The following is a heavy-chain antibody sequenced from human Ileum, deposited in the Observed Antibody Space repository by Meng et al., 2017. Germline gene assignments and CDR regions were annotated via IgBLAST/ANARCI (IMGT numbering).Heavy chain of an antibody. V-gene: IGHV3-23*01. Sequence: GESLKISCAASGFTFSSKAMSWVRQAPGKGLEWVSDISGSGGGTYYADSVKGRFTISRDNSKNTLYLEMNSLRAEDTAVYYCAKDLGGIPGRGYHYYGMDVWGQGTTVTVSS. CDR1: GFTFSSKA. J-gene: IGHJ6*02. CDR2: ISGSGGGT. CDR3: AKDLGGIPGRGYHYYGMDV. D-gene: IGHD1-26*01.